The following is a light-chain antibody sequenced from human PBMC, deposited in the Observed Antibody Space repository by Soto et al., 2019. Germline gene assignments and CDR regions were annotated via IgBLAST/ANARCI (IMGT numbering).Light chain of an antibody. V-gene: IGKV1-5*01. J-gene: IGKJ1*01. CDR3: QQYNSYWWT. CDR1: QSISSW. Sequence: DIQMTQSPSTLSASVGXRVTITCRASQSISSWLAWYQQKPGKAPKLLIYDASSLESGVPSRFSGSGSGTEFTLTISSLQPDDFATYYCQQYNSYWWTFGQGTKVDSK. CDR2: DAS.